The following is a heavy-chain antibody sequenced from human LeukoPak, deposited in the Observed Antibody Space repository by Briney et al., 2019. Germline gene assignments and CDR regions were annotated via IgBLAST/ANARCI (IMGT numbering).Heavy chain of an antibody. J-gene: IGHJ4*02. D-gene: IGHD1-1*01. CDR1: GFTVSDYY. CDR2: LYADDTT. CDR3: ARGGAFYWNPRY. V-gene: IGHV3-53*01. Sequence: GGSLRLSCVASGFTVSDYYMSWVRQAPGKGLEWVSLLYADDTTIYADSVEGRFTISRDDSKNTIYLHMTTLRGEDTAVYYCARGGAFYWNPRYWGQGTLVTVSS.